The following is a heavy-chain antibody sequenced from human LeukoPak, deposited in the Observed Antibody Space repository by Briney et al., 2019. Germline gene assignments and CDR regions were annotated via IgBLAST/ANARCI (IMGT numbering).Heavy chain of an antibody. CDR3: ATGAGDFDH. Sequence: SETLSLTCTVSGGAISRWCWSWLRQPAGKGLEWIGRFCTTESTNYSPSLKSRVTMSVDTSKNQFSLNLISVTAADTAVYYCATGAGDFDHWGQGILVTVSS. D-gene: IGHD1-14*01. J-gene: IGHJ4*02. CDR2: FCTTEST. V-gene: IGHV4-4*07. CDR1: GGAISRWC.